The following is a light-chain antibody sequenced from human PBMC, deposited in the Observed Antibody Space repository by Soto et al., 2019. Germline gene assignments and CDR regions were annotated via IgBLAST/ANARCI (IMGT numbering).Light chain of an antibody. V-gene: IGKV1-5*01. CDR3: QQYENYWT. CDR2: DAS. Sequence: DIQMTQSPSTLSSTAGGRVTITCRASQSISSWLAWYQQKPGKAPKLLIYDASNLESGVQSRFSGSGSGTEFNLTISNVQPDDFATYYCQQYENYWTFGQGTKVVIK. J-gene: IGKJ1*01. CDR1: QSISSW.